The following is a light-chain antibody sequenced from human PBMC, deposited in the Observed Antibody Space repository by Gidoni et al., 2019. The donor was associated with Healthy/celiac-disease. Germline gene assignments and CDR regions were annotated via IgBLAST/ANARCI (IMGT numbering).Light chain of an antibody. J-gene: IGLJ3*02. CDR3: NSRDSSGTHRV. Sequence: SELTQDPAVSVALGQTVRITCQGDSLRRDYASWYQQKPGQAPVLVIYGKNNRPSGIPDRFSGSSSGNTASLTITWAQAEDEADYYCNSRDSSGTHRVFGGATKLPVL. CDR1: SLRRDY. V-gene: IGLV3-19*01. CDR2: GKN.